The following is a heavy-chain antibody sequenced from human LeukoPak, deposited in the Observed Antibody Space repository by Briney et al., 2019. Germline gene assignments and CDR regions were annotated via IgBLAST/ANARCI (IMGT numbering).Heavy chain of an antibody. Sequence: GGSLRLSCVASGFYFSAYLMSWVRQAPGKGLEWVANIKQDGSQEFYLDSVKSRFTISRDNGNNSLYLRMSRLRIEDTAVYYCARDLKGFNLWGQGALVTVSS. CDR2: IKQDGSQE. CDR1: GFYFSAYL. J-gene: IGHJ5*02. CDR3: ARDLKGFNL. V-gene: IGHV3-7*04.